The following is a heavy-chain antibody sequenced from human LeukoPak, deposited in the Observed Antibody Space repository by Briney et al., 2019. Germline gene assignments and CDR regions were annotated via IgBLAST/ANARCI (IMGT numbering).Heavy chain of an antibody. D-gene: IGHD6-13*01. CDR3: ARDLGYSSSWYQTPGYYGMGV. J-gene: IGHJ6*02. CDR1: GFTFSDYY. CDR2: ISSSGSTI. V-gene: IGHV3-11*01. Sequence: GGSLRLSCAASGFTFSDYYMSWIRQAPGKGLEWVSYISSSGSTIYYADSVKGRFTISRDNAKNSLYLQMNSLRAEDTAVYYCARDLGYSSSWYQTPGYYGMGVWDQGTTVTVSS.